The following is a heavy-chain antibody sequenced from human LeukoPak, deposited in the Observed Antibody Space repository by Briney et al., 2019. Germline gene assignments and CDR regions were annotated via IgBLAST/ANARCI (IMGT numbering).Heavy chain of an antibody. J-gene: IGHJ4*02. Sequence: PGGSLRLSCAASGFTFSSYWMSWVRQAPGKGLEWVANIKQDGSEKYYVDSVKGRFTISRDNVKNSLYLQMNSLRAEDTAVYYCARVSTYYYDSSGYFVTMQYYFDYWGQGTLVTVSS. V-gene: IGHV3-7*01. D-gene: IGHD3-22*01. CDR1: GFTFSSYW. CDR2: IKQDGSEK. CDR3: ARVSTYYYDSSGYFVTMQYYFDY.